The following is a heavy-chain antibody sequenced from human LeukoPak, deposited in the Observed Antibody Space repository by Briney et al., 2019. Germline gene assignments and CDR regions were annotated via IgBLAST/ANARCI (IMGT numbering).Heavy chain of an antibody. V-gene: IGHV3-74*01. CDR3: TTDVVAPFDY. D-gene: IGHD2-21*01. J-gene: IGHJ4*02. CDR2: IDNDGSST. CDR1: GFTFSSYW. Sequence: GGSLRLSCAASGFTFSSYWMHWVRHVPGKGLVWVSRIDNDGSSTLYADSVKGRFTISRDNAKNTVHLQMNSLRAEDTAVYYCTTDVVAPFDYWGQGTLVTVSS.